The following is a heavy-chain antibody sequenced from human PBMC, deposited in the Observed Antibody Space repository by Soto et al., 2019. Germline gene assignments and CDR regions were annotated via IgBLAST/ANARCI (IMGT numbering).Heavy chain of an antibody. D-gene: IGHD3-22*01. Sequence: PSETLSLTCSVSSGSLSSHFWAWIRQSPGKGLEWLGYIFYTGITNYNPSLQSRVTISVDTSKDQFSLRLNSVTAADMAVYYCARGGYDFSGVNFDDGFDFWGQGIPVTVSS. CDR1: SGSLSSHF. CDR2: IFYTGIT. V-gene: IGHV4-59*11. J-gene: IGHJ3*01. CDR3: ARGGYDFSGVNFDDGFDF.